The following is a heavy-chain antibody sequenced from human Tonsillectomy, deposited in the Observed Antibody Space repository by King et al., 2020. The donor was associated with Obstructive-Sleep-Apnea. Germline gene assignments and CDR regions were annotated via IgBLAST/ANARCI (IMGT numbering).Heavy chain of an antibody. J-gene: IGHJ3*02. CDR1: GFTFSNCT. CDR2: ISSSSSSI. V-gene: IGHV3-48*04. D-gene: IGHD6-19*01. CDR3: AGEWAAEGYSSSWYTDAFDI. Sequence: EVQLVESGGGLVQPGGSLRLSCSASGFTFSNCTMSWVRQAPGKGLEWLSHISSSSSSIYYADSVKGRFSVSRDNAKNSLYLQMNSLRAADTAVYYCAGEWAAEGYSSSWYTDAFDIWGQGTMVTVAS.